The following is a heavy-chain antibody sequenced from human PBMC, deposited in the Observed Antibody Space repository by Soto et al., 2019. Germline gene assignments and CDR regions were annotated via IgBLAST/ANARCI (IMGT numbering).Heavy chain of an antibody. D-gene: IGHD6-19*01. V-gene: IGHV4-39*01. Sequence: QLQLQESGPGLVKPSETLSLTCTVSDDSIGRSNYFWGWIRQPPGKGLEWIGNIFYSWNTHYNPSLKSRVPISLDTANHHFSLRVSSVTAADTAVYYCAGHLYSGDISGSFGYWGPGALVIVSS. CDR2: IFYSWNT. CDR3: AGHLYSGDISGSFGY. CDR1: DDSIGRSNYF. J-gene: IGHJ4*02.